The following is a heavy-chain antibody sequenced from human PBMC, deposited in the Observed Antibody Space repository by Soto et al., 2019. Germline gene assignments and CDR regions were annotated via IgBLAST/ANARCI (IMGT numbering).Heavy chain of an antibody. CDR2: IKSKTDGGKT. V-gene: IGHV3-15*07. D-gene: IGHD3-10*01. CDR3: TTSVGFGEFSFDY. Sequence: GGSLRLSCAASGFTFSNAWMNWVRQAPGKGLEWVGRIKSKTDGGKTDYAAPVKGRFTISRDDSKNTLYLQMNSLKTEDTAVYYCTTSVGFGEFSFDYWGQGTLVTVSS. J-gene: IGHJ4*02. CDR1: GFTFSNAW.